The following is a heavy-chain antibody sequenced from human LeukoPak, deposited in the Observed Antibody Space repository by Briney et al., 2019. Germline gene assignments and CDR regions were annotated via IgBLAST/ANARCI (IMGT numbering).Heavy chain of an antibody. V-gene: IGHV3-33*01. CDR3: ASQIVGATPY. CDR1: GFTFSNYA. D-gene: IGHD1-26*01. CDR2: IWYDGSNK. J-gene: IGHJ4*02. Sequence: GGSLRLSCAASGFTFSNYAMYWVRQAPGKGLEWVTVIWYDGSNKYYADSVKGRFTISRDNAKNSLYLQMNSLRAEDTAVYYCASQIVGATPYWGQGTLVTVSS.